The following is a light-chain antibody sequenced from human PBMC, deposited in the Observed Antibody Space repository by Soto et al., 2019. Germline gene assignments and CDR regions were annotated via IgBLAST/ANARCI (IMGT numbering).Light chain of an antibody. CDR3: QHYGRPQWT. V-gene: IGKV3-20*01. Sequence: EIVLTQSPDTLSLSPGERATLSCRASQSGYDGYLAWYQQRPCQPPRLLIYGVFTRANGIPDRFSGSGSGTDFTLTINKREPEDSAVYYCQHYGRPQWTFGQGTKVEIK. CDR2: GVF. CDR1: QSGYDGY. J-gene: IGKJ1*01.